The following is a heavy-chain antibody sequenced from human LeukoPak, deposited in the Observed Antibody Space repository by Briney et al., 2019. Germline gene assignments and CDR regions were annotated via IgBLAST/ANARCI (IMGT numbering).Heavy chain of an antibody. D-gene: IGHD5-18*01. Sequence: SETLSLTCTVPGGSTSSDYWSWIRQLPGKGLEWIGHIYYSGSTNYNPSLKSRVTISVDTSKNQFSLKLSSVTAANTAVYYCARAAYSYGYVYFDYWGQGTLVTVSS. V-gene: IGHV4-59*08. CDR3: ARAAYSYGYVYFDY. CDR2: IYYSGST. J-gene: IGHJ4*02. CDR1: GGSTSSDY.